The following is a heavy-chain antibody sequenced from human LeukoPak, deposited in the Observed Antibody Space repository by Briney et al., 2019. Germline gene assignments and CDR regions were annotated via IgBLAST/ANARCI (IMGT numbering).Heavy chain of an antibody. V-gene: IGHV4-59*08. Sequence: SETLSLTCTVSGGSISSYYWSWIRQPPGKGLEWIGYIYYSGSTNYNPSLKSRVTISVDTYKNQFSLKLTSVTAADTAVYYCARQWELGGWFDPWGQGTLVTVSS. CDR2: IYYSGST. CDR3: ARQWELGGWFDP. J-gene: IGHJ5*02. CDR1: GGSISSYY. D-gene: IGHD1-26*01.